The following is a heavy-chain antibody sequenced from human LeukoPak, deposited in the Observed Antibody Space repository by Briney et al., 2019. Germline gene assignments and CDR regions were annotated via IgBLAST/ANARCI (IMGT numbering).Heavy chain of an antibody. V-gene: IGHV1-69*01. J-gene: IGHJ4*02. Sequence: ASVKVSCKASGGTFSSYAISWVRQAPGQGLEWMGGIIPIFGTANYAQKFQGRVTITADESTSTACMELSSLRSEDTAVYYCASNWNYEYYFDYWGQGTLVTVSS. CDR1: GGTFSSYA. CDR2: IIPIFGTA. D-gene: IGHD1-7*01. CDR3: ASNWNYEYYFDY.